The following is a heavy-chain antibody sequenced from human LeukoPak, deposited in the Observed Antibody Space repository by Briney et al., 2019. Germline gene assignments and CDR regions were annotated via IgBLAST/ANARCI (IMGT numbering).Heavy chain of an antibody. Sequence: SVKVSCKASGGTFSSYAISWVRQAPGQGLEWMGGIIPIFGTANYAQKFQGRVTITAGESTSTAYMELSSLRSEDTAVYYCARVGYSSGWYHDYWGQGTLVTVSS. CDR1: GGTFSSYA. J-gene: IGHJ4*02. CDR3: ARVGYSSGWYHDY. V-gene: IGHV1-69*01. D-gene: IGHD6-19*01. CDR2: IIPIFGTA.